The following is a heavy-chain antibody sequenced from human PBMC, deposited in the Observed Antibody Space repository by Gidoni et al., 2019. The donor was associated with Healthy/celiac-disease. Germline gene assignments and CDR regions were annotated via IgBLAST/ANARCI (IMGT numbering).Heavy chain of an antibody. CDR2: SSWNSGSI. V-gene: IGHV3-9*01. CDR1: GFTFDDYA. D-gene: IGHD3-22*01. J-gene: IGHJ4*02. Sequence: EVQLVESGGGLVQPGRSLSLSCAATGFTFDDYAMHWVRQAPGKGLEWVSGSSWNSGSIGYADSVKGRFTISRDNAKNSLYLQMNSLRAEDTALYYCAKEKYDSSGYYQYFDYWGQGTLVTVSS. CDR3: AKEKYDSSGYYQYFDY.